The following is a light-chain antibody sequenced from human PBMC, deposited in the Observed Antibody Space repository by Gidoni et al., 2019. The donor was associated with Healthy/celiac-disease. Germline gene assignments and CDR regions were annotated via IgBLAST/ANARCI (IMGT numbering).Light chain of an antibody. CDR1: QVITNT. CDR2: DVS. CDR3: QHYNYYSPT. J-gene: IGKJ4*01. Sequence: AIQLNQSPSSLPASVGDTVTITCRASQVITNTLAWYQQKPGKAPDLLILDVSTVQSGVPTRFSGSVSGTDFTLTVTGLQPEDFATYYCQHYNYYSPTFXGXTEVEIK. V-gene: IGKV1D-13*01.